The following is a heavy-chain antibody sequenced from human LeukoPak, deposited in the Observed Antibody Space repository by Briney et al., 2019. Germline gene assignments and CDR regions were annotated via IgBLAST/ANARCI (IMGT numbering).Heavy chain of an antibody. V-gene: IGHV4-34*01. D-gene: IGHD6-13*01. CDR1: GGSFSGYY. CDR2: INHSGST. CDR3: ARSSSWPSD. J-gene: IGHJ4*02. Sequence: PSETLSLTCAVYGGSFSGYYWSWIRQPPGKGLEWIGEINHSGSTNYNPSLKIRVTISVDTSKNQFSLKLSSVTAADTAVYYCARSSSWPSDWGQGTLVTVSS.